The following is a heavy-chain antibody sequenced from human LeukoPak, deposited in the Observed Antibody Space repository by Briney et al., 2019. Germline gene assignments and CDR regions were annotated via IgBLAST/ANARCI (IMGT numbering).Heavy chain of an antibody. CDR1: GGTFSSYA. Sequence: GASVKVSCKASGGTFSSYAISWVRQAPGQGLEWMGGIIPIFGTANYAQKFQGRVTITADKSTSTAYMELSSLRSEDTAVYYCARSLSSRFSGPRRPYYFDSWGQGTLVTVSS. V-gene: IGHV1-69*06. D-gene: IGHD3-16*02. CDR3: ARSLSSRFSGPRRPYYFDS. J-gene: IGHJ4*02. CDR2: IIPIFGTA.